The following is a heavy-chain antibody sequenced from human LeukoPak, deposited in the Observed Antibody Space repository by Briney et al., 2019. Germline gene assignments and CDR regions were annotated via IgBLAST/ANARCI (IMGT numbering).Heavy chain of an antibody. CDR3: ATSSKGGYSRDAFDI. V-gene: IGHV1-2*02. Sequence: ASVKVSCKASGYTFTGHSVHWVRQAPGQGLEWMGWINPNSGVTNYAQKFQGRVTMTRDTSSSTAYMELSRLRSDDTAVYYCATSSKGGYSRDAFDIWGQGTMVTVSS. CDR2: INPNSGVT. J-gene: IGHJ3*02. D-gene: IGHD6-13*01. CDR1: GYTFTGHS.